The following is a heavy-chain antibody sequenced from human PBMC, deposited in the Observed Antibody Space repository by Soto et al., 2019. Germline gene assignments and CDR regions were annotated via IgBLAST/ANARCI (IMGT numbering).Heavy chain of an antibody. Sequence: SETRPLPWVLYGSCFSVYYWRCLRNTTRKWLGWTEGIIHSGSTNYNPSLKSRVTISVDTSKNQFSLKLSSVTAADTAVYYCARGRRDYDILTGYYTRSNWWFDPWGQGTLVTVS. V-gene: IGHV4-34*01. J-gene: IGHJ5*02. CDR1: GSCFSVYY. D-gene: IGHD3-9*01. CDR2: IIHSGST. CDR3: ARGRRDYDILTGYYTRSNWWFDP.